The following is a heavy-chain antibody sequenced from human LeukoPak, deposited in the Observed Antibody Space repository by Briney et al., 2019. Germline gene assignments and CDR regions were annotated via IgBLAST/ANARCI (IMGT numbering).Heavy chain of an antibody. Sequence: GGSLRLSCAASGFPFSNYAMSWVRQAPGKGLEWVSSLISSGAVTYYADSVKGWFTISRDNSKNTVHLQMDSLRAEDSAVYYCAKNAGYSYGLYYFDYWGQGTLVTVSS. CDR2: LISSGAVT. D-gene: IGHD5-18*01. CDR3: AKNAGYSYGLYYFDY. V-gene: IGHV3-23*01. J-gene: IGHJ4*02. CDR1: GFPFSNYA.